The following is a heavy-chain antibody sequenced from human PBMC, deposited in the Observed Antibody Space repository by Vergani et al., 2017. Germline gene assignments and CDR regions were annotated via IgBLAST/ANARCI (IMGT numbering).Heavy chain of an antibody. Sequence: EVQLVQSGAEVKKPGESLRISCKGSGYSFTSYWISWVRQMPGKGLEWMGRIDPSDSYTNYSPSFQGHVTISADKSLSTAYLQWGSLKASDTAMYYCARQVAVAGKWWGPYYYYGMDVWGQGTTVTVSS. D-gene: IGHD6-19*01. V-gene: IGHV5-10-1*01. J-gene: IGHJ6*02. CDR2: IDPSDSYT. CDR1: GYSFTSYW. CDR3: ARQVAVAGKWWGPYYYYGMDV.